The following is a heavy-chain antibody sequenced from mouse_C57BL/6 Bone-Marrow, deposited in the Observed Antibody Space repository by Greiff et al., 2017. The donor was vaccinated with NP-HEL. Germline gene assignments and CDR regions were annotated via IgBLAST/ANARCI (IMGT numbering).Heavy chain of an antibody. D-gene: IGHD2-10*01. CDR1: GYTFTSYW. CDR3: AMALLPYYFDY. Sequence: QVQLKQPGAELVKPGASVKVSCKASGYTFTSYWMHWVKQRPGQGLEWIGRIHPSDSDTNYNQKFKGKATLTVDKSSSTAYMQLSSLTSEDSAVYYCAMALLPYYFDYWGQGTTLTVSS. CDR2: IHPSDSDT. J-gene: IGHJ2*01. V-gene: IGHV1-74*01.